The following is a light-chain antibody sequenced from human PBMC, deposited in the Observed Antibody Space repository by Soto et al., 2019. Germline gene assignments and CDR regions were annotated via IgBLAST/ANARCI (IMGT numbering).Light chain of an antibody. CDR2: AAS. J-gene: IGKJ1*01. V-gene: IGKV1-6*01. Sequence: IQMTQSPSSLSASVGDRVIITCRASRDIVTSLAWYQQKPGKAPKLLIYAASSLQSGVPSRFSGSEAGRDFTLTISSLQPEDFATYYCLQDYNLPWTFGQGTKVDIK. CDR1: RDIVTS. CDR3: LQDYNLPWT.